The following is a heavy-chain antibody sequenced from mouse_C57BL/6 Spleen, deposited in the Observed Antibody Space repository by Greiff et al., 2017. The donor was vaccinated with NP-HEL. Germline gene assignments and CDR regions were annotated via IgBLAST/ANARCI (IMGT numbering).Heavy chain of an antibody. CDR1: GYTFTSYS. Sequence: QVQLQQSGAELARPGASVKMSCKASGYTFTSYSMHWVKQRPGQGLEWIGYINPSSGYTKYNQKFKDKATLTADKSSSTAYMQLSSLTSENSAVYYCANSNWFAYWGQGTLVTVSA. J-gene: IGHJ3*01. V-gene: IGHV1-4*01. D-gene: IGHD2-5*01. CDR2: INPSSGYT. CDR3: ANSNWFAY.